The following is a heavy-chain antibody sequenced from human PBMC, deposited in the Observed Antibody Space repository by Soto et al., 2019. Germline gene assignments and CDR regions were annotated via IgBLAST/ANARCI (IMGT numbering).Heavy chain of an antibody. CDR1: GFTFSSYA. V-gene: IGHV3-30-3*01. D-gene: IGHD3-22*01. Sequence: GGSLRLSCAASGFTFSSYAMHWVRQAPGKGLEWVAVISYDGSNKYYADSVKGRFTISRDNSKNTLYLQRNSLRAEDTAVYYCARDLGYYYDSSGYYYYYGMDVWGQGTTVTVSS. CDR3: ARDLGYYYDSSGYYYYYGMDV. CDR2: ISYDGSNK. J-gene: IGHJ6*02.